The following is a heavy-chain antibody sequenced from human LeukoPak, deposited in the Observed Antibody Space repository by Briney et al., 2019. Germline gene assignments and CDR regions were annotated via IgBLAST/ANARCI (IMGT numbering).Heavy chain of an antibody. CDR1: GGSISSYY. D-gene: IGHD6-19*01. Sequence: PSETLSLTCTVSGGSISSYYWSWIRQPPGKGLEWIGYIYYSGSTNYNPSLKSRVTISVDTSKNQFSLKLSSVTAADTAVYYCARSYSSGWYDAVYAFDIWGQGTMVTVSS. J-gene: IGHJ3*02. V-gene: IGHV4-59*01. CDR3: ARSYSSGWYDAVYAFDI. CDR2: IYYSGST.